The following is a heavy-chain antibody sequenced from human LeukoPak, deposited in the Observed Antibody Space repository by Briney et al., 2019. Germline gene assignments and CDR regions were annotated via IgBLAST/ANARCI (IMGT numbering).Heavy chain of an antibody. V-gene: IGHV5-51*01. CDR1: GYGFTSYW. CDR2: IYLGDSDT. J-gene: IGHJ3*02. Sequence: GAXXXXSCKASGYGFTSYWIGWVRQMPGKGVEWMGIIYLGDSDTRYSPSFQGQVTISADKYISNTYLHWSSLKASDTAMYYCASATGSLDAFDIWDQGTMVTVSS. CDR3: ASATGSLDAFDI.